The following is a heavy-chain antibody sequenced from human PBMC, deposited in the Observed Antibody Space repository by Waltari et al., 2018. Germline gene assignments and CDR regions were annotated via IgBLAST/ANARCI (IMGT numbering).Heavy chain of an antibody. D-gene: IGHD2-21*01. V-gene: IGHV4-34*01. CDR1: GGSFSGYY. J-gene: IGHJ4*02. CDR3: ASRGVIAPRFGY. Sequence: QVQLQQWGAGLLKPSETLSLTCAVYGGSFSGYYWSWIRQPPGKGLEWIGEINHSGSTNYNPTLKSRVTISVDTSKNQFSRKLSSVTAADTAVYYCASRGVIAPRFGYWGQGTLVTVSS. CDR2: INHSGST.